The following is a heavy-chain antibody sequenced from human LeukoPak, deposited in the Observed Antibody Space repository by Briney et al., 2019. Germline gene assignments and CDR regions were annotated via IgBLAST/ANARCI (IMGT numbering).Heavy chain of an antibody. CDR2: ISSNGGST. CDR3: ARVGGSCSLDY. J-gene: IGHJ4*02. Sequence: GGSLRLSCAASGFTFSSYAMHWVRQAPGKGLEYVSAISSNGGSTYYANSVKGRFTISRDNSKNTLYLQMGSLRAEDMAVYYCARVGGSCSLDYWGQGTLVTVSS. V-gene: IGHV3-64*01. CDR1: GFTFSSYA. D-gene: IGHD2-15*01.